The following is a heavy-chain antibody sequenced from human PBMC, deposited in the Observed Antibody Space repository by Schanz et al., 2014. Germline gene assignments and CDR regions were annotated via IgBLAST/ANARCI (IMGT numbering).Heavy chain of an antibody. CDR1: GFTFSSYA. CDR2: ISGSGGDT. J-gene: IGHJ4*02. D-gene: IGHD3-22*01. CDR3: ARGRSYYDSSGYKTYYFDY. V-gene: IGHV3-23*01. Sequence: EVQLLESGGGLVQPGGSLRLSCAASGFTFSSYAMSWVRQAPGKGLEWVSAISGSGGDTNYAGSVKGRFTISRDNSKNTMYLQMVSLRAEDTAVYYCARGRSYYDSSGYKTYYFDYWGQGTLVTVSS.